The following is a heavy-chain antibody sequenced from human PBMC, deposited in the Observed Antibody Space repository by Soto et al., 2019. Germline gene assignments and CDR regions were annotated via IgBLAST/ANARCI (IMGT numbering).Heavy chain of an antibody. V-gene: IGHV3-23*01. D-gene: IGHD6-19*01. CDR1: GFTFSSYA. CDR2: ISGSGGST. Sequence: GSLRLSCAASGFTFSSYAMSWVRQAPGKGLEWVSAISGSGGSTYYADSVKGRFTISRDNSKNTLYLQMNSLRAEDTAVYYCASPSISRGAVAPSDDYWGQGTLVTVS. J-gene: IGHJ4*02. CDR3: ASPSISRGAVAPSDDY.